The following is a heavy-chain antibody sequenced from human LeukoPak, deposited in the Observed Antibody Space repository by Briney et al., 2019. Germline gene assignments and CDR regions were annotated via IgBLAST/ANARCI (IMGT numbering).Heavy chain of an antibody. J-gene: IGHJ4*02. CDR1: GFSFTTYW. CDR2: IKQDGSEK. CDR3: ARVRGSYCSDY. Sequence: PGGSLRLSCAASGFSFTTYWMSWVRQAPGKGLEWVANIKQDGSEKYYVDSVKGRFTISRDNAKNSLFLQMNSLRAEDTAVYYCARVRGSYCSDYWGQGTLVTVSS. V-gene: IGHV3-7*01. D-gene: IGHD1-26*01.